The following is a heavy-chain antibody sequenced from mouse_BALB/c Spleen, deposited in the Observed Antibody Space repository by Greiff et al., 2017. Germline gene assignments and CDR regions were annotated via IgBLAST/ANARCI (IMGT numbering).Heavy chain of an antibody. J-gene: IGHJ4*01. CDR3: ARDCGYDAMDY. CDR1: GFTFSDYY. V-gene: IGHV5-4*02. CDR2: ISDGGSYT. Sequence: EVNVVESGGGLVKPGGSLKLSCAASGFTFSDYYMYWFRQTPEKRLEWVATISDGGSYTYYPDSVKGRFTISRDNAKNNLYLQMSSLKSEDTAMYYCARDCGYDAMDYWGQGTSVTVSS.